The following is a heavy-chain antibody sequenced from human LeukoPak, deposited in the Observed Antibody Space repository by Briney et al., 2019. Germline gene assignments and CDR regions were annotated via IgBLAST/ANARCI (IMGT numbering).Heavy chain of an antibody. D-gene: IGHD2-15*01. V-gene: IGHV4-39*02. J-gene: IGHJ4*02. CDR2: FYYSGST. Sequence: SETLSLTCNVSGGSFSSSSYYWGWIRQPPGKGLELIGSFYYSGSTYYNPSLKSRVTISADTSKNQFSLRLSSVTAADTAVYYCARDRASAGGFDYWGQGTLVTVSS. CDR1: GGSFSSSSYY. CDR3: ARDRASAGGFDY.